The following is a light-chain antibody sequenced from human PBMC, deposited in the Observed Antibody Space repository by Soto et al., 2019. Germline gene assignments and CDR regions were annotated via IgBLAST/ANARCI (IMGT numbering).Light chain of an antibody. V-gene: IGLV1-51*01. J-gene: IGLJ2*01. Sequence: QSVLTQPPSVSAAPGQTITISCSGSSSSIANNFVSWYQQLPGAAPKLLIYDNDKRPSGIPDRFSGSKSGTSATLDITGLQTEDDADYYCGTWDNGLSSVFFGGGTKVTVL. CDR2: DND. CDR3: GTWDNGLSSVF. CDR1: SSSIANNF.